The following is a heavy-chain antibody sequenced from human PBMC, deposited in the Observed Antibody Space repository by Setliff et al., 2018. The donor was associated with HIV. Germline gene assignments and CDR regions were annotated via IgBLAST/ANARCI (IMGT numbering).Heavy chain of an antibody. CDR3: ARRAGSDYFPRFDY. J-gene: IGHJ4*02. D-gene: IGHD3-10*01. V-gene: IGHV1-69*06. CDR1: GGTFNSYT. CDR2: IIPLLETP. Sequence: SVKVSCKASGGTFNSYTFNWMRQAPGQRLEWMGRIIPLLETPNYAQKFQGRFTITADKSTDTVYMELHRLTSEDTAVYYCARRAGSDYFPRFDYWGKGTLVTVSS.